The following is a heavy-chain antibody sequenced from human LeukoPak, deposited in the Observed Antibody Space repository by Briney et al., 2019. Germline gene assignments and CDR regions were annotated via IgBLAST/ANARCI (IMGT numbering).Heavy chain of an antibody. V-gene: IGHV3-74*01. CDR2: INTGGSST. J-gene: IGHJ5*02. Sequence: GGSLRLSCAASGFTFSSYWMHWVRQAPGKGLVWVSRINTGGSSTYYADSVKGRFTISRDNARNTLYLQMNSLRVDDTAVYYCARGGLLGFDPWGQGTLVTVSS. CDR1: GFTFSSYW. CDR3: ARGGLLGFDP.